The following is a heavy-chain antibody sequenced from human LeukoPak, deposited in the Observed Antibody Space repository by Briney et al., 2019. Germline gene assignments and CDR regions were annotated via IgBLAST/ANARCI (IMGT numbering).Heavy chain of an antibody. V-gene: IGHV1-2*02. D-gene: IGHD4-17*01. CDR1: GYTFTGYY. CDR3: ARADGYGDYLDY. J-gene: IGHJ4*02. Sequence: EASVKVSCKASGYTFTGYYMHWVRQAPGQGLEWMGWINPNSGGTNYAQKFQGRVTMTRDTSISTAYMELSRLRSDDTAMYYCARADGYGDYLDYWGQGTLVTVSS. CDR2: INPNSGGT.